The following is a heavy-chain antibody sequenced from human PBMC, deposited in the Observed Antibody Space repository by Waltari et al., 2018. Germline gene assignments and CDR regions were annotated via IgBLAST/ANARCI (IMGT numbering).Heavy chain of an antibody. D-gene: IGHD1-1*01. CDR3: ARDGGNWNLDY. CDR2: IYHSGST. V-gene: IGHV4-38-2*02. Sequence: QVQLQESGPGLVKSSETLSLTCTVSGYSISSGYYWGWIRQPPGKGLEGIGSIYHSGSTYYNPSLKSRVTISVDTSKNQFSLKLSSVTAADTAVYYCARDGGNWNLDYWGQGTLVTVSS. CDR1: GYSISSGYY. J-gene: IGHJ4*02.